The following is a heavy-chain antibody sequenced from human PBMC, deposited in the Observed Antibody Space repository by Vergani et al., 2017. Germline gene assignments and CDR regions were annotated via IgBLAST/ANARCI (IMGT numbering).Heavy chain of an antibody. CDR3: ARSEYSSLPDY. CDR2: ISSSSSTI. V-gene: IGHV3-21*01. J-gene: IGHJ4*02. D-gene: IGHD6-6*01. CDR1: GFTFSSYS. Sequence: EVQLVESGGGLVKPGGSLRLSCAASGFTFSSYSMNWVRQAPGKGLEWVSSISSSSSTIYYADSVKGRFTISRDNAKNSLYLQMNSLRAEDTAVYYCARSEYSSLPDYWGQGTLVTVSS.